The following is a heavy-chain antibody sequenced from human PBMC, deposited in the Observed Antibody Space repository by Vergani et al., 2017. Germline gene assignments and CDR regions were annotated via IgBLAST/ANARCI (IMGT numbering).Heavy chain of an antibody. CDR3: ARVRSIAARPYYMDV. Sequence: QVQLVQSGAEVKKPGASVKVSCKASGYTFTSYAMHWVRQAPGQRLEWMGWINAGNGNTKYSQKFQGRVTITRDTSASTACMELSSLRSEDPAVYYCARVRSIAARPYYMDVWGKGTTVTVSS. CDR1: GYTFTSYA. V-gene: IGHV1-3*01. CDR2: INAGNGNT. J-gene: IGHJ6*03. D-gene: IGHD6-6*01.